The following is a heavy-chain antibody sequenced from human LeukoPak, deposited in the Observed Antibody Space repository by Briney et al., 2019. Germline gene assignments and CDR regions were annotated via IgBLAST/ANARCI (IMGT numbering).Heavy chain of an antibody. CDR2: IIPILGIA. CDR1: GGTFSSYA. Sequence: SVKVSCKASGGTFSSYAISWVRQAPGQGLEWMGRIIPILGIANYAQKFQGRVTITADKSTSTAYMELSSLRSEDTAVYYCARTGRYSSGWPFDYWGQGTLVTVSS. V-gene: IGHV1-69*04. CDR3: ARTGRYSSGWPFDY. D-gene: IGHD6-19*01. J-gene: IGHJ4*02.